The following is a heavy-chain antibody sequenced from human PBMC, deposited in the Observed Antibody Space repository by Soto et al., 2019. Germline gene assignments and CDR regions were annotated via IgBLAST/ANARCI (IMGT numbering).Heavy chain of an antibody. Sequence: QVQLQQWGAGLLKPSETLSFTCAVYGGSFSGYYWSWIRQPPGKGLEWIGEINHSGSTNYNPSLKSRVAISVDTAKNQFSLKLSSVTAAETAVYYCARRPHYGSGSLDYWGQGTLVTVSS. J-gene: IGHJ4*02. CDR3: ARRPHYGSGSLDY. D-gene: IGHD3-10*01. CDR2: INHSGST. V-gene: IGHV4-34*02. CDR1: GGSFSGYY.